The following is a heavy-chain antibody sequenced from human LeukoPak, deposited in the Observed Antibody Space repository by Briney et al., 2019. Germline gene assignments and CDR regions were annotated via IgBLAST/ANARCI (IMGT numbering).Heavy chain of an antibody. CDR3: ARADYDFWSGYYFVYYYYGMDV. CDR1: GYTFTSYD. V-gene: IGHV1-8*01. J-gene: IGHJ6*02. CDR2: MKSYSGIT. D-gene: IGHD3-3*01. Sequence: ASLKLSRKVSGYTFTSYDINWVRQATGQGLEWMGWMKSYSGITGYAQKFQGRVTMTRNTSISTAYMELSSLRSEDTAVYYCARADYDFWSGYYFVYYYYGMDVWGQGTTVTVSS.